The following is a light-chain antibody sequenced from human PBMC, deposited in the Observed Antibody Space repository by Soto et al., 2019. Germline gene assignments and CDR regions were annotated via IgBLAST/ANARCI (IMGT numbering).Light chain of an antibody. V-gene: IGLV2-14*02. J-gene: IGLJ1*01. CDR3: SSYTSSSGGV. CDR2: EVN. CDR1: SSNVGSYKL. Sequence: QSVLTQPASVSGSPGQTITIACTGTSSNVGSYKLVSSYQQHPGKAPKPMIFEVNKRPSGVSNRFSGSKSDNTASLTIAGLQAEDEADYYCSSYTSSSGGVFGTRTKATVL.